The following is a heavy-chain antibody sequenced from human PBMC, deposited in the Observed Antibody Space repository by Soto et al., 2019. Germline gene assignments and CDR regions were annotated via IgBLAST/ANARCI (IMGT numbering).Heavy chain of an antibody. CDR3: ARAHIMVVPGSTFDY. D-gene: IGHD2-21*02. CDR2: IYHGGNT. J-gene: IGHJ4*01. CDR1: NYSISNPHY. Sequence: PSETLSLTCTVSNYSISNPHYWGWIRQPPGKGPEWIASIYHGGNTFYNPSLKSRITISLDTSKNQFSLKLRSVTAADTAVYYCARAHIMVVPGSTFDYWGHGTLVTVSS. V-gene: IGHV4-38-2*02.